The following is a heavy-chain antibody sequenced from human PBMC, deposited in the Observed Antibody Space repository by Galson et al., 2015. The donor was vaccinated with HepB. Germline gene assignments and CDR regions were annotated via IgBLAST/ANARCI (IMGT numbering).Heavy chain of an antibody. V-gene: IGHV3-30*18. CDR3: AKDLLEYLSLGAFDV. CDR1: GLDFGAYG. CDR2: ISFDGKEK. J-gene: IGHJ3*01. D-gene: IGHD2-2*01. Sequence: SLRLSCAASGLDFGAYGLHWIRQAPGKGLEWVAIISFDGKEKYYADSVKGRFTISRDNSKKTLFLQMNSLTIEDTAVYYCAKDLLEYLSLGAFDVWGRGTRVTVSS.